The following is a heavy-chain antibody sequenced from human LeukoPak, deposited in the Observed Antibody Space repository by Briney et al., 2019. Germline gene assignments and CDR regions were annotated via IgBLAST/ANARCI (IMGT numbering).Heavy chain of an antibody. Sequence: ASVKVSCKASGYTFTGYYMHWVRQAPGQGLEWMGRMNPNSGGTNYAQKFQGRVTMTGDTSISTAYMELSRLRSDDTAVYYCARNYYGSGSYYYYYMDVWGKGTTVTVSS. V-gene: IGHV1-2*06. CDR1: GYTFTGYY. D-gene: IGHD3-10*01. J-gene: IGHJ6*03. CDR2: MNPNSGGT. CDR3: ARNYYGSGSYYYYYMDV.